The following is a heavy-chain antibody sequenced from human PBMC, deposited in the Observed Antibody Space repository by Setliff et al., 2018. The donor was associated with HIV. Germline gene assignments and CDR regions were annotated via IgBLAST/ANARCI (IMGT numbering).Heavy chain of an antibody. CDR3: ARVGEQLLLGFEF. CDR1: GGSFSGFY. J-gene: IGHJ4*02. CDR2: VDDSGGS. V-gene: IGHV4-34*01. Sequence: SETLSLTCAVYGGSFSGFYWSWIRQPPGKGLEYIGEVDDSGGSNYNPSLKSRVSISVDTSKNQFSLRLSSVTAADTAVYHCARVGEQLLLGFEFWGQGTLVTVS. D-gene: IGHD3-10*01.